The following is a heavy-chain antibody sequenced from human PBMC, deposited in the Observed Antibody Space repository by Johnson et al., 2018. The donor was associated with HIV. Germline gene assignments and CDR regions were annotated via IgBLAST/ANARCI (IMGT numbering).Heavy chain of an antibody. D-gene: IGHD6-6*01. J-gene: IGHJ3*02. V-gene: IGHV3-7*05. Sequence: VQLVESGGNVVRPGGSLRLSCAASGFTFSSYWMSWVRQAPGKGLEWVANIKQDGSEKYYVHSVKGRFTISRDNAKNSLDLEMNSLRAEDTAVYYCARVAQSIAARPEAFDIWGQGTMVTVSS. CDR2: IKQDGSEK. CDR1: GFTFSSYW. CDR3: ARVAQSIAARPEAFDI.